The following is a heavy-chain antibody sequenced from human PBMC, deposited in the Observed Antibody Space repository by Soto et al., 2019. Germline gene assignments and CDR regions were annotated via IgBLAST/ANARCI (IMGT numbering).Heavy chain of an antibody. CDR1: GYSFTSYW. CDR2: IYPGDSDT. CDR3: ARPISPYFYDSSGHPGLFAL. V-gene: IGHV5-51*01. Sequence: PGESLRISCKGSGYSFTSYWIGWVRQMPGKGLEWMGIIYPGDSDTRYSPSFQGQVTISADKSISTAYLQWSSLKASDTAMYYCARPISPYFYDSSGHPGLFALWGQGTLATVSS. J-gene: IGHJ5*02. D-gene: IGHD3-22*01.